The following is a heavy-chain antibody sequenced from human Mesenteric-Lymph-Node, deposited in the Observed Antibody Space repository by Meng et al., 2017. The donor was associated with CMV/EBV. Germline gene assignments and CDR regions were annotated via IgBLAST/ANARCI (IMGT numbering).Heavy chain of an antibody. J-gene: IGHJ6*02. CDR1: GYSISSGYY. V-gene: IGHV4-38-2*02. D-gene: IGHD6-6*01. CDR3: ARGARPRYYYGMDV. CDR2: IYHSGST. Sequence: GSLRLSCTVSGYSISSGYYWGWIRQPPGKGLEWIGSIYHSGSTNYNPSLKSRVTISVDTSKNQFSLKLSSVTAADTAVYYCARGARPRYYYGMDVWGQGTTVTVSS.